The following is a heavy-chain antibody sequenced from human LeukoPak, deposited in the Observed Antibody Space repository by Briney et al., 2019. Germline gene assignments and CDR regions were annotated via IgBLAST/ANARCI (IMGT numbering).Heavy chain of an antibody. J-gene: IGHJ4*02. Sequence: PSETLSLTCAIYGGSFSGYYWSSIRQPPGKGLEWIGSIYYSGSTYYNPSLKSRVTISVDTSKNQFSLKLSSVTAADTAVYYCARAGYYYDSSGYYHHFDYWGQGTLVTVSS. V-gene: IGHV4-34*01. CDR2: IYYSGST. CDR1: GGSFSGYY. CDR3: ARAGYYYDSSGYYHHFDY. D-gene: IGHD3-22*01.